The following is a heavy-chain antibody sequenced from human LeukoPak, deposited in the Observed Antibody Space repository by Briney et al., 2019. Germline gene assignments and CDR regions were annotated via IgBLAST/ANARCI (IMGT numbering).Heavy chain of an antibody. J-gene: IGHJ4*02. CDR3: ARVVRDSSSWYFDY. CDR2: INHSGST. Sequence: PSETLSLTCAVYGGSFSGYYWSWIRQPPGKGLEWIGEINHSGSTNYNPSLKSRVTISVDTSKTQFSLKLSSVTAADTAVYYCARVVRDSSSWYFDYWGQGTLVTVSS. V-gene: IGHV4-34*01. CDR1: GGSFSGYY. D-gene: IGHD6-13*01.